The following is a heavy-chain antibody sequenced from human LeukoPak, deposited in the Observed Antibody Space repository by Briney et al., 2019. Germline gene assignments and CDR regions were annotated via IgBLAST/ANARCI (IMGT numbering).Heavy chain of an antibody. CDR1: GYTFTSYA. CDR3: ARSYPQQFLAFAY. D-gene: IGHD3-3*01. J-gene: IGHJ4*02. V-gene: IGHV7-4-1*01. CDR2: INTNTGNP. Sequence: ASVKVSCKASGYTFTSYAMNWVRQAPGQGLEWMGWINTNTGNPTYAQGFTGRFVFSLDTSVSTAYLQIRSLPAEDTAVYYCARSYPQQFLAFAYCGQRTLVPVSS.